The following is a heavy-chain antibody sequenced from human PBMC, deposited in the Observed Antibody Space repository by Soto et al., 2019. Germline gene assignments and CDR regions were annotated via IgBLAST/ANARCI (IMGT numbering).Heavy chain of an antibody. J-gene: IGHJ6*02. Sequence: SETLSLTYTVSGGSSSSSGYYWGWIRQPPGKGLEWIGSIYYSGSTYYNPSLKSRVTISVDTSKNQFSLKLSSVTAADTAVYYCARQVGYCSGGSCYSWNYYYYGMDVWGQGTTVTVSS. D-gene: IGHD2-15*01. V-gene: IGHV4-39*01. CDR2: IYYSGST. CDR3: ARQVGYCSGGSCYSWNYYYYGMDV. CDR1: GGSSSSSGYY.